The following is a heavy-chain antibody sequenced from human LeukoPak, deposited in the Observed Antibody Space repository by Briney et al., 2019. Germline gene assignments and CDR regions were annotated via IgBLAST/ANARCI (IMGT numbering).Heavy chain of an antibody. Sequence: PSETLSLTCTVSGGSISSYYWSWIRQPPGKGLEWIGYIYYSGSTNYNPSLKSRVTISVDTSKNQFSLKLSSVTAADTAVYYCARHLPHSSGWYEEGGFDYWGQGTLVTVSS. D-gene: IGHD6-19*01. J-gene: IGHJ4*02. V-gene: IGHV4-59*08. CDR1: GGSISSYY. CDR2: IYYSGST. CDR3: ARHLPHSSGWYEEGGFDY.